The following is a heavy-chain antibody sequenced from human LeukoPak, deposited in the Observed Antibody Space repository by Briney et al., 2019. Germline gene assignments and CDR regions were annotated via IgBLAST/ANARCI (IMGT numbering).Heavy chain of an antibody. V-gene: IGHV3-48*01. CDR3: ARYSTILGPPHYYYYMDV. CDR1: GFTFSSYS. J-gene: IGHJ6*03. Sequence: QTGGSLRLSCAASGFTFSSYSMNWVRQAPGKGLEWVSYISSSSSTIYYADSVKGRFTISRDNAKNSLYLQMNSLRAEDTAVYYCARYSTILGPPHYYYYMDVWGKGTTVTVSS. CDR2: ISSSSSTI. D-gene: IGHD3-3*01.